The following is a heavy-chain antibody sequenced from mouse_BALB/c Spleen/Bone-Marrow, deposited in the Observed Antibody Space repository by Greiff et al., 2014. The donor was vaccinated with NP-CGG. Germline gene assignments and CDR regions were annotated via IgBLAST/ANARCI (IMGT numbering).Heavy chain of an antibody. CDR1: GYSFTSYW. Sequence: VQLQQSGTVLARPGASVKMSCKASGYSFTSYWMHWVKQRPGQGLEWIGAIYPGNSDTSYNQKFKGKAKLTAVTSASTAYMELSSLTNEDSAVYYCTRFLYYYGSRERDYAMDYWGQGTSVTVSS. D-gene: IGHD1-1*01. CDR2: IYPGNSDT. CDR3: TRFLYYYGSRERDYAMDY. V-gene: IGHV1-5*01. J-gene: IGHJ4*01.